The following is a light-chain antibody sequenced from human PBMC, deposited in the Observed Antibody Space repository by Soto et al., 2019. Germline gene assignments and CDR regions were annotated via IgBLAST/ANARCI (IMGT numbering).Light chain of an antibody. CDR3: SSYTNSDTVL. CDR2: DVS. CDR1: SSDVGAYNY. V-gene: IGLV2-14*03. J-gene: IGLJ3*02. Sequence: QSALTQPASVSGSPGQSITISCTGTSSDVGAYNYVSWYQQHPGQAPQLLIYDVSNRPSGVSDRFSGSKSDNTASLTISGLQAEDEADYYCSSYTNSDTVLFGGGTQLTVL.